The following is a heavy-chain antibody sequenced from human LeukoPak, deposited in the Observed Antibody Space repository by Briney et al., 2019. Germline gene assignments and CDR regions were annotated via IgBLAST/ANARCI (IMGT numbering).Heavy chain of an antibody. V-gene: IGHV4-4*02. CDR1: GGSIRISISNY. Sequence: PSETLSLTRALSGGSIRISISNYWNWVRQPPGEGLEWIGEIFHSGSTNYNPSLKSRVTISVDKSKNQFSLKLSSLCAADTAVYYCARDLNGGNSFTSDWYFYLWGRGSLVTVSS. CDR3: ARDLNGGNSFTSDWYFYL. D-gene: IGHD4-23*01. J-gene: IGHJ2*01. CDR2: IFHSGST.